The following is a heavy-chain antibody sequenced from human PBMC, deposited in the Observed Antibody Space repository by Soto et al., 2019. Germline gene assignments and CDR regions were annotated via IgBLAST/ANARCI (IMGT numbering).Heavy chain of an antibody. Sequence: QVQLVESGGGVVQPGRSLRLSCAASGFTFSSYGMHWVRQAPGKGLEWVAVISYDGSNKYYADSVKGRFTISRDNSKNTLYLQMNSLRAEDTAVYYCAKSDSSGYYGMDVWCQGTTVTVSS. CDR1: GFTFSSYG. V-gene: IGHV3-30*18. CDR2: ISYDGSNK. CDR3: AKSDSSGYYGMDV. D-gene: IGHD3-22*01. J-gene: IGHJ6*02.